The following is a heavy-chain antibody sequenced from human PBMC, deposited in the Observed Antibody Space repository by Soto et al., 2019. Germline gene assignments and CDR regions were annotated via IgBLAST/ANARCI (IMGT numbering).Heavy chain of an antibody. V-gene: IGHV4-34*01. Sequence: SETLSLTCGVYGGSFSDYYGSWIRQPPGKGLEWIGEINHSGSTNYNPSLKSRVTISVDTSKNQFYLQLRSVTAADTAVYYCARDRYGNYYHYGLDVWGQGTTVTVSS. J-gene: IGHJ6*02. CDR2: INHSGST. CDR1: GGSFSDYY. D-gene: IGHD5-18*01. CDR3: ARDRYGNYYHYGLDV.